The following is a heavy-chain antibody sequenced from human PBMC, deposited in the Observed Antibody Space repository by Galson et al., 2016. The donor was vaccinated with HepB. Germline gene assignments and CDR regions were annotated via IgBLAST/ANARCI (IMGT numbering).Heavy chain of an antibody. J-gene: IGHJ5*02. CDR1: GASATDTDHY. D-gene: IGHD2-2*01. CDR3: ARTHCLSSSCYFHSWFDP. Sequence: ETLSLTCTVSGASATDTDHYWGWIRQPPGKGLEWIANIYYNGFTSYNPSLKSRVAISADTSKTHFSLILTSVTAADTAIYYCARTHCLSSSCYFHSWFDPWSPGTLVTVSS. V-gene: IGHV4-39*02. CDR2: IYYNGFT.